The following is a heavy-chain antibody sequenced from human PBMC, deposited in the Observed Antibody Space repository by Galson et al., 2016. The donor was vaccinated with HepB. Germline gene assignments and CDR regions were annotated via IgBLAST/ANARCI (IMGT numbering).Heavy chain of an antibody. V-gene: IGHV2-70*01. Sequence: PALVKPTQTLTLTCTFSGFSLSTSGMSVSWIRQPPGKALEWLALIFWDDDKFYNTSLRTRLTISKDTSKNQVVLRMTNMDPVDTATYYCARVRGIGTRTFLYFYYGMDVWGHGTTVTVSS. CDR2: IFWDDDK. CDR1: GFSLSTSGMS. CDR3: ARVRGIGTRTFLYFYYGMDV. D-gene: IGHD6-6*01. J-gene: IGHJ6*02.